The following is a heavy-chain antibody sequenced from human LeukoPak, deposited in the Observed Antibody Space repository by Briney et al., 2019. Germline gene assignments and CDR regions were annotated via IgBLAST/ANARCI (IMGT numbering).Heavy chain of an antibody. Sequence: GASVTVSCKASGGTFSSYAISWVGQAPGQGRAWMGGIIPIFCKANYAHKFQGRVTITTHDSTSTAYMELSSLRSEDTAVYYCARESGSWFSALDWGQGTLVTVSS. CDR2: IIPIFCKA. CDR3: ARESGSWFSALD. V-gene: IGHV1-69*05. J-gene: IGHJ4*02. CDR1: GGTFSSYA. D-gene: IGHD1-26*01.